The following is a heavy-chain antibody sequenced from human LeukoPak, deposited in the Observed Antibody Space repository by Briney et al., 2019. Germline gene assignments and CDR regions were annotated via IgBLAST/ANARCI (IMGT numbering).Heavy chain of an antibody. CDR1: GFTFSDYG. V-gene: IGHV3-30*18. Sequence: PGRSLRLSCAASGFTFSDYGMQWVRQAPGKGLEWVALISTDGSHKDYADSVKGRVTLSRDNSKNTLYLQMNSLRVEDTAVYYCAKDGTSSWFGEATWGQGTLVTVSS. D-gene: IGHD6-13*01. CDR2: ISTDGSHK. CDR3: AKDGTSSWFGEAT. J-gene: IGHJ5*02.